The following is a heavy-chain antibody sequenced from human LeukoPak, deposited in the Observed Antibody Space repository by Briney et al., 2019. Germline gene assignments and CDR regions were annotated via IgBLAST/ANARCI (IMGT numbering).Heavy chain of an antibody. Sequence: ASVKVSCKASGYTFTGYYMHWVRQAPGQGLEWMGWINPNSGGTNYAQKFQGRVIMTRDTSISTAYMELSRLRSEDTAVYYCARAGYGGNFELDGTPTFDYWGQGTLVTVSS. CDR1: GYTFTGYY. J-gene: IGHJ4*02. V-gene: IGHV1-2*02. CDR2: INPNSGGT. D-gene: IGHD4-23*01. CDR3: ARAGYGGNFELDGTPTFDY.